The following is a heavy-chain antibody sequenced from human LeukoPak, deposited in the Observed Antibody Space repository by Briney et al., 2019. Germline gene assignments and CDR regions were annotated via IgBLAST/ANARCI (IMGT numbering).Heavy chain of an antibody. V-gene: IGHV1-46*01. CDR2: INPSGGST. CDR3: ASRGWLQGTHGGYYFDY. Sequence: ASVKVSCKASGYTFTSYYMHWVRQAPGQGLEWMGMINPSGGSTSYAQKFQGRVTMTRDTSTSTVYMELSSLRSEDTAVYYCASRGWLQGTHGGYYFDYWGQGTLVTVSS. J-gene: IGHJ4*02. D-gene: IGHD5-24*01. CDR1: GYTFTSYY.